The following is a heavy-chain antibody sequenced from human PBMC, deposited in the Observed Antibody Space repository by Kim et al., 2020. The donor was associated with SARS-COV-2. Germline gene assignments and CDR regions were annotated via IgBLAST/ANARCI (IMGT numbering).Heavy chain of an antibody. CDR3: AKETDYGGNSGVDY. Sequence: DSGKGRFTISRDNSKNTLYLQMNSLRAEDTAVYYCAKETDYGGNSGVDYWGQGTLVTVSS. D-gene: IGHD4-17*01. V-gene: IGHV3-30*02. J-gene: IGHJ4*02.